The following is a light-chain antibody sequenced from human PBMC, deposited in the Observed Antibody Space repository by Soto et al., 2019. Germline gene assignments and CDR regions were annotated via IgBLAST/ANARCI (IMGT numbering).Light chain of an antibody. CDR1: QDISNR. V-gene: IGKV1-17*03. CDR2: SAS. Sequence: DMPVSRSPSAMSAAVGDRVTITCRTSQDISNRLGWFQQRPVKAPKRLISSASTLETGVPSRFSGTGSGTEFTLTISSMQPEDFAKYNGQPHAAYLRAFGQETKV. J-gene: IGKJ1*01. CDR3: QPHAAYLRA.